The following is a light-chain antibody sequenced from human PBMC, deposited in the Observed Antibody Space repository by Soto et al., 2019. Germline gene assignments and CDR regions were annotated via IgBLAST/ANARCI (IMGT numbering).Light chain of an antibody. J-gene: IGKJ1*01. V-gene: IGKV1-8*01. Sequence: IRLTQSPSSFSASTGDRVTITCRASQGISSYLAWYQQKPGKAPKLLIYAASTLQSGVPSRFSGSGSGTDFTLTISCLQSEDFATYYCQQYYSYPWTFGQGTKVDIK. CDR2: AAS. CDR1: QGISSY. CDR3: QQYYSYPWT.